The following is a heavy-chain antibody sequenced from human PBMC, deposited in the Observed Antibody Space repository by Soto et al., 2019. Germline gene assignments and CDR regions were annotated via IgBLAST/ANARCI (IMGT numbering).Heavy chain of an antibody. J-gene: IGHJ4*02. CDR2: IIPIFGTA. D-gene: IGHD2-15*01. V-gene: IGHV1-69*13. CDR1: GGTFSSYA. CDR3: AGQYCSGGSCIFDY. Sequence: ASVKVSCKASGGTFSSYAISWVRQAPGQGLEWMGGIIPIFGTANYAQKFQGRVTITADESTSTAYMELSSLRSEDTAVYYCAGQYCSGGSCIFDYWGQGTLVTVSS.